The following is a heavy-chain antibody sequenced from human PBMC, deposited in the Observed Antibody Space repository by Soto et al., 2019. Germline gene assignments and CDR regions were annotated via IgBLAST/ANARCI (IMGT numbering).Heavy chain of an antibody. V-gene: IGHV1-69*12. Sequence: QVQLVQSGAEVKKPGSSVKVSCKASGGTFSSYAISWVRQAPGQGLEWMGGIIPIFGTANYAQKFQGRVTIAADESTSTAYRELSSMTSEDTAVYYCARGGEGVVLYNWFDPWGQGTLVTVSS. CDR1: GGTFSSYA. CDR3: ARGGEGVVLYNWFDP. J-gene: IGHJ5*02. D-gene: IGHD3-3*01. CDR2: IIPIFGTA.